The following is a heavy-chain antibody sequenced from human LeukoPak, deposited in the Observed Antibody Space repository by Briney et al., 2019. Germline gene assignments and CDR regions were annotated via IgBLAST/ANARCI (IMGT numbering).Heavy chain of an antibody. CDR1: GGTFSSYA. V-gene: IGHV1-69*01. Sequence: GSSVKVSCKASGGTFSSYAISWVRQAPGQGLEWMEGIIPIFGTANYAQKFQGRVTITADESTSTAYMELSSLRSEDTAVYYCATSPIFGVVIVGYYYYMDVWGKGTTVTVSS. J-gene: IGHJ6*03. CDR3: ATSPIFGVVIVGYYYYMDV. CDR2: IIPIFGTA. D-gene: IGHD3-3*02.